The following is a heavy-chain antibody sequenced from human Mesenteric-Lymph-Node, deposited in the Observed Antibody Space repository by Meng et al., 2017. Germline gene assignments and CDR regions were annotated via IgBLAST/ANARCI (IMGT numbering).Heavy chain of an antibody. V-gene: IGHV1-69*05. CDR2: IIPIFGTA. Sequence: QVQLVESGAEVKKPGSSVKVSCKASGGTFSSYAISWVRQAPGQGLEWMGGIIPIFGTANYAQKFQGRVTITTDESTSTAYMELSSLRSEDTAVYYCARALTYYYDSSGYRLDYWGQGTLVTVSS. CDR1: GGTFSSYA. CDR3: ARALTYYYDSSGYRLDY. J-gene: IGHJ4*02. D-gene: IGHD3-22*01.